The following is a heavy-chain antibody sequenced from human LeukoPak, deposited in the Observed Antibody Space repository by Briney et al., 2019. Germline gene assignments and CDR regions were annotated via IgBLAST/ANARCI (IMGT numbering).Heavy chain of an antibody. D-gene: IGHD1-1*01. CDR3: ARGRAGWRTGHFDY. J-gene: IGHJ4*02. CDR1: GYTFTSYD. Sequence: ASVKVSCKASGYTFTSYDINWVRQATGQGLEWMGWMNPDSGNTGYAQKFQGRVTMTRNTSISTAYMELSSLRSEDTAVYYCARGRAGWRTGHFDYWGQGTLVTVSS. V-gene: IGHV1-8*01. CDR2: MNPDSGNT.